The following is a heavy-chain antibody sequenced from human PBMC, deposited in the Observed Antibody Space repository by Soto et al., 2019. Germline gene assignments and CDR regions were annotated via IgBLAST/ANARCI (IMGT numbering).Heavy chain of an antibody. CDR3: ARGSSGWYFDYYYGMDV. D-gene: IGHD6-19*01. CDR1: GFTFSSYT. Sequence: PGGSLRLSCATSGFTFSSYTMNWVRQTPGKGLEWVSSIRSSSSYIYYADSVKGRFTISRDNSKNTLYLQMNSLRAEDTAVYYCARGSSGWYFDYYYGMDVWGQGTTVTVSS. V-gene: IGHV3-21*01. J-gene: IGHJ6*02. CDR2: IRSSSSYI.